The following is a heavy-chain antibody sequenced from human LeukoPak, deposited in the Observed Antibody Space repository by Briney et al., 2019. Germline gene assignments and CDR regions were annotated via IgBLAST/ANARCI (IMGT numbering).Heavy chain of an antibody. CDR1: GGSIRSYY. V-gene: IGHV4-59*01. CDR2: MYYSGST. CDR3: ARGWGFNGY. Sequence: PSETLFLTCTVSGGSIRSYYWTWIRQPPGKGLEWIGDMYYSGSTNYNPSLKSRVTISVDTSKSQFSLNLTSGTAADTAVYYCARGWGFNGYWGQGTLVTVSS. D-gene: IGHD7-27*01. J-gene: IGHJ4*02.